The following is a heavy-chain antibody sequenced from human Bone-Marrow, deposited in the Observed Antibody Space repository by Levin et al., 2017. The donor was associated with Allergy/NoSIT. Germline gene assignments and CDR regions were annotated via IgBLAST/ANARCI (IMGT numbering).Heavy chain of an antibody. J-gene: IGHJ6*03. CDR3: GRDRGHCSGGSCYRYMDV. V-gene: IGHV3-48*02. D-gene: IGHD2-15*01. CDR1: GFTFSIYS. Sequence: GESLKISCAASGFTFSIYSISWVRQAPGKGLEWVSYISHTGDTVYNADSVKGRFTISRDNARNSVFVQLNSLRDEDTAVYFCGRDRGHCSGGSCYRYMDVWGKGTTVTVSS. CDR2: ISHTGDTV.